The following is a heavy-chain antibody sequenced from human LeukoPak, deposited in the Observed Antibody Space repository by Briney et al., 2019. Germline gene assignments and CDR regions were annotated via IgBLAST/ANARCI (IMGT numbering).Heavy chain of an antibody. CDR3: AKEVDIVVVPAAIDY. Sequence: GGSLRLSCAASGFTFSSYAMSWVRQAPGKGLEWVSAISGSGGSTYYADYVKGRFTISRDNSKNTLYLQMNSLRAEDTAVYYCAKEVDIVVVPAAIDYWGQGTLVTVSS. CDR2: ISGSGGST. CDR1: GFTFSSYA. D-gene: IGHD2-2*03. V-gene: IGHV3-23*01. J-gene: IGHJ4*02.